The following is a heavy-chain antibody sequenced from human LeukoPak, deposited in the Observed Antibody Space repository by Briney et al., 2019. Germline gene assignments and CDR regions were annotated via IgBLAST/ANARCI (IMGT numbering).Heavy chain of an antibody. CDR1: GGSISGSSYY. V-gene: IGHV4-39*02. CDR3: ARAKQWLVGNWFDP. Sequence: PSETLSLTCTVSGGSISGSSYYWGWIRQPPGKGLEWIGSIYYSGSTYYNPSLKSRVTISVDTSKNQFSLKLNSVTATDTAVYYCARAKQWLVGNWFDPWGQGTLVTVSS. CDR2: IYYSGST. D-gene: IGHD6-19*01. J-gene: IGHJ5*02.